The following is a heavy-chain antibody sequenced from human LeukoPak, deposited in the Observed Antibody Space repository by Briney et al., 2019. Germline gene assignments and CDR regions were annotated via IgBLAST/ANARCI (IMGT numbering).Heavy chain of an antibody. CDR1: GFTFSSDA. D-gene: IGHD3-3*01. V-gene: IGHV3-30*02. CDR3: AKVANYYDFWSGNYDAFDI. CDR2: ILSDGSKT. Sequence: PGGSLRLSCAASGFTFSSDAMHWVRQAPGKGLEWVAIILSDGSKTYYPDSVKGRFTISRDNSKNTLYLQMNSLRAEDTAVYYCAKVANYYDFWSGNYDAFDIWGQGTMVTVSS. J-gene: IGHJ3*02.